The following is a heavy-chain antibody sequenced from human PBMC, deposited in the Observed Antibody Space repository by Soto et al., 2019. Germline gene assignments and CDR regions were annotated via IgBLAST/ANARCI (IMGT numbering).Heavy chain of an antibody. J-gene: IGHJ5*02. CDR2: IRNFGDST. CDR1: GLSVRSYA. V-gene: IGHV3-23*01. Sequence: PGGCLRLACAASGLSVRSYAMSGARQDPGKGLEWVSAIRNFGDSTFYADSVKCRFTISRDNSKITLYLQMNSLRAEDTAVYYCAKLPARAAAGPGYYWFDPWGQGTLVTVSS. CDR3: AKLPARAAAGPGYYWFDP. D-gene: IGHD6-13*01.